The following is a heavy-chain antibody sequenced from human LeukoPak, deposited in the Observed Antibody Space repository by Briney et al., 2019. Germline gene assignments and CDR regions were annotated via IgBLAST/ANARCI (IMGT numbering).Heavy chain of an antibody. CDR1: GYTFTGYY. V-gene: IGHV1-46*01. J-gene: IGHJ4*02. D-gene: IGHD3-22*01. CDR3: ARGARYYYDSSGYYYYDY. Sequence: ASVKVSCKAPGYTFTGYYMHWVRQAPGQGLEWMGIINPSGGSTSYAQKFQGRVTMTRDTSTSTVYMELSSLRSEDTAVYYCARGARYYYDSSGYYYYDYWGQGTLVTVSS. CDR2: INPSGGST.